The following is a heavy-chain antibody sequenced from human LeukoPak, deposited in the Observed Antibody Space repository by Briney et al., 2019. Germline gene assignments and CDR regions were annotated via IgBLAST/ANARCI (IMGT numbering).Heavy chain of an antibody. CDR1: GGSISSYY. V-gene: IGHV4-59*08. J-gene: IGHJ4*02. CDR3: ARQSGGELLDDY. D-gene: IGHD1-26*01. Sequence: TSETLSLTCTVSGGSISSYYWSWIRQPPGKGLEWIGYIYYSGSTYYNPSLKSRVTISVDTSKNQFSLKLSSVTAADTAVYYCARQSGGELLDDYWGQGTLVTVSS. CDR2: IYYSGST.